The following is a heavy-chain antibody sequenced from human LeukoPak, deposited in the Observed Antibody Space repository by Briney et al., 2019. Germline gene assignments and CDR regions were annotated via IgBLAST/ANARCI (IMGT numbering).Heavy chain of an antibody. CDR3: ARRGDSSGYYFDY. Sequence: PGGSLRLSCAASGFTFSSYSMNWVRQAPGKGLEWVSSISSSSSYIYYADPVKGRFTISRDNAKNSLYLQMNSLRAEDTAVYYCARRGDSSGYYFDYWGQGTLVTVSS. D-gene: IGHD3-22*01. CDR2: ISSSSSYI. CDR1: GFTFSSYS. J-gene: IGHJ4*02. V-gene: IGHV3-21*01.